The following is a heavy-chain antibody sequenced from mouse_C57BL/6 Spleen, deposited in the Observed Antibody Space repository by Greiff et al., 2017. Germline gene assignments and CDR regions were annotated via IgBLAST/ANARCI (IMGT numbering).Heavy chain of an antibody. CDR2: ILPGSGST. V-gene: IGHV1-9*01. D-gene: IGHD1-1*01. J-gene: IGHJ4*01. CDR3: ARGPFITTVVGPPRHYAMDY. Sequence: LVESGAELMKPGASVKLSCKATGYTFTGYWIEWVKQRPGHGLEWIGEILPGSGSTNYNEKFKGKATFTADTSSNTAYMQLSSLTTEDSAIYYCARGPFITTVVGPPRHYAMDYWGQGTSVTVSS. CDR1: GYTFTGYW.